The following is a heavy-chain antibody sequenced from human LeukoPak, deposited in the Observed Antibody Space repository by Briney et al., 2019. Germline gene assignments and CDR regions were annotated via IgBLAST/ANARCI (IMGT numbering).Heavy chain of an antibody. Sequence: SSETLSLTCTVSGGSISSSSYYWGWIRQPPGKGLEWIGSIYYSGSTYYNPSLKSRVTISVDTSKNQFSLKLSSVTAADTAVYYCARDLSDYGDLGWGQGTLVTVSS. J-gene: IGHJ4*02. CDR1: GGSISSSSYY. CDR2: IYYSGST. V-gene: IGHV4-39*07. CDR3: ARDLSDYGDLG. D-gene: IGHD4-17*01.